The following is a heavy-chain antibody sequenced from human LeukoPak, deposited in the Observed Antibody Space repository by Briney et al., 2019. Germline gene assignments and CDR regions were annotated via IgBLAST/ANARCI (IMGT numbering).Heavy chain of an antibody. V-gene: IGHV4-4*07. J-gene: IGHJ4*02. CDR3: SRGLDSRKLGY. D-gene: IGHD3-22*01. CDR2: IHPSGML. Sequence: PSETLSLTCTVSAGSISPDYWSWIRQSPGKGLEWIGSIHPSGMLYNNPSLESRVTMSRDTSKNQFSLNLNSVTAADTAVYFCSRGLDSRKLGYWGQGILVTVSS. CDR1: AGSISPDY.